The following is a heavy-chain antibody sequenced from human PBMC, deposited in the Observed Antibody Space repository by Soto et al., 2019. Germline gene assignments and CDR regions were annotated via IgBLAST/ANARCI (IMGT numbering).Heavy chain of an antibody. CDR2: IYPGDSDT. J-gene: IGHJ5*02. Sequence: GESLKISCKGSGYSFTSYWIGWVRQMPRKGLEWMGIIYPGDSDTRYSPSFQGQVTISADKSISTAYLQWSSLKASDTAMYYCARQAYYYGSGSYYNNWFDPWGQGTLVTVSS. CDR3: ARQAYYYGSGSYYNNWFDP. V-gene: IGHV5-51*01. CDR1: GYSFTSYW. D-gene: IGHD3-10*01.